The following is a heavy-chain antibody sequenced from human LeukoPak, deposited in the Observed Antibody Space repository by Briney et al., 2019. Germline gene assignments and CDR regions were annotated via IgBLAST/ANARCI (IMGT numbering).Heavy chain of an antibody. CDR3: ARDRVLGSPEYYDFWSGSRYYYYYYGMDV. V-gene: IGHV3-23*01. D-gene: IGHD3-3*01. CDR1: GFTFSSCA. Sequence: PGGSLRLSCAASGFTFSSCAMSWVRQAPGKGLEWVSAISGSGGSTYYADSVKGRFTISRDNSKNTLYLQMNSLRAEDTAVYYCARDRVLGSPEYYDFWSGSRYYYYYYGMDVWGQGTTVTVSS. CDR2: ISGSGGST. J-gene: IGHJ6*02.